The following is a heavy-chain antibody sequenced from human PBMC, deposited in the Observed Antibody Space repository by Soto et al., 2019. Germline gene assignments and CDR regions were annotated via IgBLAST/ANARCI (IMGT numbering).Heavy chain of an antibody. J-gene: IGHJ6*04. CDR3: TRDDVYCSGGGCYGVPMDV. V-gene: IGHV3-66*01. Sequence: EVHLVESGGGLVQPGGSLRLSLAASGFIVSSSYRVWFRQAPGKGRGGVPLIQSGGSTYYAGPVKGRFTISRDNSENTLFLQMNSLRVEDTAMYYCTRDDVYCSGGGCYGVPMDVWGKGTTVTVSA. D-gene: IGHD2-15*01. CDR1: GFIVSSSY. CDR2: IQSGGST.